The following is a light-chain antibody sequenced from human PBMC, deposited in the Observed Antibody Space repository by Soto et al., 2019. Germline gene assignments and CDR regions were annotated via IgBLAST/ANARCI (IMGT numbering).Light chain of an antibody. CDR3: QQFDAYPIT. J-gene: IGKJ4*01. CDR1: QGISDY. Sequence: DIQLTQSPSFLSASVGDRVTISCRASQGISDYLAWYQQKPRKAPKLLIYGASTLQSGVPSRFRGSASGTEFTLTISSLQPEDFATYFCQQFDAYPITFGGGTKLEIK. V-gene: IGKV1-9*01. CDR2: GAS.